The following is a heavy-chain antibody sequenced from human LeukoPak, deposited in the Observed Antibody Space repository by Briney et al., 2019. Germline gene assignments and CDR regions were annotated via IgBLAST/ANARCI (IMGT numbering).Heavy chain of an antibody. CDR2: IWYDGSNK. D-gene: IGHD3-10*01. CDR1: GFTFSSYG. CDR3: ARDRAVRTGYFDY. Sequence: PGGSLRLPCAASGFTFSSYGMHWVRQAPGKGLEWVAVIWYDGSNKYYADSVKGRFTISRDNSKNTLYLQMNSLRAEDTAVYYCARDRAVRTGYFDYWGQGTLVTVSS. J-gene: IGHJ4*02. V-gene: IGHV3-33*01.